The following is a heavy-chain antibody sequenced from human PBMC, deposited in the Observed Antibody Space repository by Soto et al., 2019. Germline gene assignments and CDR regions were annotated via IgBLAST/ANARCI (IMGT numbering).Heavy chain of an antibody. D-gene: IGHD3-16*02. CDR1: GFTLSMSA. V-gene: IGHV3-23*01. J-gene: IGHJ3*01. Sequence: SGGSLRLSCASSGFTLSMSAVNWVRQAPGKGLEWVSYISDSGDRTYYADSVKGRFTISRDRSKNTVSLQMDSLRAEDTAVYYCAKDRGIIVKAGDASDVWGQGTKVTVSS. CDR2: ISDSGDRT. CDR3: AKDRGIIVKAGDASDV.